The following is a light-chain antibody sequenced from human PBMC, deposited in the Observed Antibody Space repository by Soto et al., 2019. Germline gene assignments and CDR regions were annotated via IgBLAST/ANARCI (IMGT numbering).Light chain of an antibody. J-gene: IGKJ2*01. CDR2: KAS. Sequence: DLQMTQSPSTLSASVGDTGTITCRASQSISNWLAWYQQKPGQAPKLLIHKASTLESGVPSRFSGSGSGTEFTLTISSLQPDDFATFYCQQYDRFPYTFGQGTKLEIK. CDR1: QSISNW. V-gene: IGKV1-5*03. CDR3: QQYDRFPYT.